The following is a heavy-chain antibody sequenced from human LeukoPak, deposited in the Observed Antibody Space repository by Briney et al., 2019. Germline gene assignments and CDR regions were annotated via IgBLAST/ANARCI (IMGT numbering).Heavy chain of an antibody. J-gene: IGHJ4*02. CDR1: GFTFSSYS. V-gene: IGHV3-21*04. CDR3: AKVSTWSKYYFDY. CDR2: ISSSSSYI. D-gene: IGHD6-13*01. Sequence: GGSLRLSCAASGFTFSSYSMNWVRQAPGKGLEWVSSISSSSSYIYYADSVKGRFTISRDNSKNTLYLQMNSLRAEDTAVYYCAKVSTWSKYYFDYWGQGTLVTVSS.